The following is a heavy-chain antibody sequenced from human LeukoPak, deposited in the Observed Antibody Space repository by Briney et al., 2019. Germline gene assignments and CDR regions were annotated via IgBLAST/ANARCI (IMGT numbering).Heavy chain of an antibody. CDR2: INPNSGGT. J-gene: IGHJ5*02. CDR3: ARAPYCSSPSCYVAVTPWFDP. D-gene: IGHD2-2*01. V-gene: IGHV1-2*02. CDR1: GYTFTGYY. Sequence: GASVKVSCKSSGYTFTGYYMHWVRQAPGQGLEWMGWINPNSGGTNYAQKFQGRVTMTRDTSISTAYMELSRLRSDDTAVYYCARAPYCSSPSCYVAVTPWFDPWGQGTLITVSS.